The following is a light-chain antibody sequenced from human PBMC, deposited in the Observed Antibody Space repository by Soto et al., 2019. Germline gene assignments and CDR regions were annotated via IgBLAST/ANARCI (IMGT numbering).Light chain of an antibody. CDR3: CSYADSRASPYV. J-gene: IGLJ1*01. V-gene: IGLV1-40*01. CDR1: SSNIGAGYD. Sequence: QSVLTQPPSVSGAPGQRVTISCTGSSSNIGAGYDVHWYQQLPGTAPKLLIYGNSNRPSGVPDRFSGSKSGTSASLAITGLQAEDEADYYCCSYADSRASPYVFGTGTKVTVL. CDR2: GNS.